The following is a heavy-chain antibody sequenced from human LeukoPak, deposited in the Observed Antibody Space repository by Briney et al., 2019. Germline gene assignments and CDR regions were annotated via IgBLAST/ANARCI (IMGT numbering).Heavy chain of an antibody. CDR3: ARAYLSYYFDY. J-gene: IGHJ4*02. V-gene: IGHV4-38-2*02. Sequence: SETLSLTCTVSGYSISSGYYWGWIRQPPGKGLEWIGSIYRSGSTDYNPSLKSRVTLSVDTSKNQFSLKLTSVTAADTAVYYCARAYLSYYFDYWGQGTLVTVSS. CDR2: IYRSGST. D-gene: IGHD3-10*01. CDR1: GYSISSGYY.